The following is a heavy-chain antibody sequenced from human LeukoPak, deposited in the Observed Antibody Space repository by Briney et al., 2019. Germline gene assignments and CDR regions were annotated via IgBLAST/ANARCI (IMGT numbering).Heavy chain of an antibody. D-gene: IGHD6-13*01. CDR1: GNTFTGYY. CDR2: INPNSGGT. J-gene: IGHJ4*02. Sequence: ASVKVSCKASGNTFTGYYMHWVRQAPGQGLEWMGRINPNSGGTNYAQKFQGRVTMTRDTSISTAYMELSRLRSDDTAVYYCANRLAAAGTLLFAYWGQGTLVTVSS. CDR3: ANRLAAAGTLLFAY. V-gene: IGHV1-2*06.